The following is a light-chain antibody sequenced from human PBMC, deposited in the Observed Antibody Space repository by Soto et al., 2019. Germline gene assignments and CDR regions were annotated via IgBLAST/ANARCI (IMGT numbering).Light chain of an antibody. CDR2: ASS. CDR3: QLYSTSPH. V-gene: IGKV3-20*01. Sequence: ERVFQPPPGSLHLYQGARATLSCKTSQSRGSNFLAWYQHKPGHAPRLLIYASSNRATGIPDRFSGRAAGTYFTLTINILDPEYSAFYYCQLYSTSPHFGQGTRLEIK. J-gene: IGKJ5*01. CDR1: QSRGSNF.